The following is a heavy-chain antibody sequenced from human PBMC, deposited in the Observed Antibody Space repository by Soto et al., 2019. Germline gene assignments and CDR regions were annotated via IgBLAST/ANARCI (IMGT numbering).Heavy chain of an antibody. V-gene: IGHV3-33*01. CDR2: IWYDGGNK. Sequence: GGSLRLSCAASGFTFSSYGMHWVRQAPGKGLEWVAVIWYDGGNKYYADSVKGRFTISRDNSKNTLYLQMNSLRAEDTAVYYCAREVSNPYYFDYWGQGTLVTVSS. CDR1: GFTFSSYG. J-gene: IGHJ4*02. CDR3: AREVSNPYYFDY. D-gene: IGHD7-27*01.